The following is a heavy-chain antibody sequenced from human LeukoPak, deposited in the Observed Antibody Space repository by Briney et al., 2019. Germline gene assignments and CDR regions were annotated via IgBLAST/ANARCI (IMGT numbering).Heavy chain of an antibody. CDR1: GLSFTTYW. CDR3: ARGGSNYGDFYY. V-gene: IGHV3-74*01. Sequence: SGGSLRLSCAASGLSFTTYWMHRVRQAPGEGLVWVSRINGDGSSTNYADSVKGRFTISRDNAKNTLYLQMNSLRAEDTAMYYCARGGSNYGDFYYWGQGTLVTVSS. J-gene: IGHJ4*02. D-gene: IGHD4-11*01. CDR2: INGDGSST.